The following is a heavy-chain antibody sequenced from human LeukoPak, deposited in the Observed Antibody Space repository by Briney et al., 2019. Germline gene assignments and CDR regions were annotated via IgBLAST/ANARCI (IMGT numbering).Heavy chain of an antibody. J-gene: IGHJ4*02. D-gene: IGHD6-19*01. CDR2: IYYSGST. CDR1: GGSISSYY. V-gene: IGHV4-59*01. Sequence: SETLSLTCTVSGGSISSYYWSWIRQPPGKGLEWIGYIYYSGSTNYNPSLKSRVTISVDTSKNQFSLKLSSVTAADTAVYYCARRFGTSGWVDYWGQGTLVTVS. CDR3: ARRFGTSGWVDY.